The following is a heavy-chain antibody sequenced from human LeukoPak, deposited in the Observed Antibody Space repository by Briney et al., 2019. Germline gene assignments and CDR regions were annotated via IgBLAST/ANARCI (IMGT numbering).Heavy chain of an antibody. D-gene: IGHD1-26*01. CDR1: GFTFSNAW. CDR3: RGATTGYYYMDV. Sequence: GGSLRLSCAASGFTFSNAWMSWVRQAPGKGLEWVGRIKSKTDGGTTDYAAPVKGRFTISRDDSKNTLYLQMNSLKTEDTAVYYCRGATTGYYYMDVWGKGTTVTVSS. CDR2: IKSKTDGGTT. V-gene: IGHV3-15*01. J-gene: IGHJ6*03.